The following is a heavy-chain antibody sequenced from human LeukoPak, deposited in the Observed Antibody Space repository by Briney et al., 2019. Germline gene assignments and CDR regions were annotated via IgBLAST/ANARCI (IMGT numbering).Heavy chain of an antibody. CDR2: ISSSSSYI. CDR3: ASTTAIAAAGIRALDI. J-gene: IGHJ3*02. V-gene: IGHV3-21*01. CDR1: GFTFSIYS. Sequence: GGSLRLSCAASGFTFSIYSMTWVRQAPGKGLEWVSSISSSSSYIYYADSVKGRFTISRDNVKNSLYLQMNSLRAEDTAVYYCASTTAIAAAGIRALDIWGQGTMVTVSS. D-gene: IGHD6-13*01.